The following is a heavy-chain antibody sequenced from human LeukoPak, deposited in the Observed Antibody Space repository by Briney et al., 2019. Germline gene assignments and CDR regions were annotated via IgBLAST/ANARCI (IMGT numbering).Heavy chain of an antibody. V-gene: IGHV1-2*02. CDR2: TNPNTGDT. CDR1: GYPFTDYY. Sequence: ASVKVSCKASGYPFTDYYMHWIRQARGQGLEWMGWTNPNTGDTNYPQKFQGRVTMTTDTSISTAYMDLSRLSSDDTAVYYCATLVRGSNSYCPYWGQGTLVTVSS. CDR3: ATLVRGSNSYCPY. J-gene: IGHJ4*02. D-gene: IGHD3-10*01.